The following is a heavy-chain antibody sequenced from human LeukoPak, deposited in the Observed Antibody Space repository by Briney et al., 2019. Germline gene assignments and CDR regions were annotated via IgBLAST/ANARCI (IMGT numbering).Heavy chain of an antibody. V-gene: IGHV3-66*01. CDR2: IYSTGGK. J-gene: IGHJ4*02. CDR1: QFSVTTNY. D-gene: IGHD6-19*01. Sequence: GRSLRLSCAASQFSVTTNYMSWVRQAPGKGLEWVSIIYSTGGKYYADSVKGRFTISRDNSKHTLNLQMSSLRAEDTAIYYCARGSDGWFAFDYWGQGILVTVSS. CDR3: ARGSDGWFAFDY.